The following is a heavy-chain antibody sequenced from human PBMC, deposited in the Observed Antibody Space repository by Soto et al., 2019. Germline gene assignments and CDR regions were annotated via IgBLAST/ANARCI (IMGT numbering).Heavy chain of an antibody. V-gene: IGHV1-18*01. CDR3: ARGTYFDD. CDR1: GYTLTTYG. J-gene: IGHJ4*02. D-gene: IGHD1-1*01. CDR2: ISAYNDHT. Sequence: ASVKVSCKAAGYTLTTYGVSWVRQAPGQGLEWVGWISAYNDHTNYAQKFQGRVTMTTDTSTSTAYMELRSLRSDDTAVYYCARGTYFDDWGQGTLVTVSS.